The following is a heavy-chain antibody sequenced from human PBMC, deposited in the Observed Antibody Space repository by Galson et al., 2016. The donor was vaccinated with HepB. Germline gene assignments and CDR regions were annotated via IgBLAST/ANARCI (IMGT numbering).Heavy chain of an antibody. Sequence: SETLSLTCTVSGSSIRSVSYYWGWIRQPPGKGLEWIGSIYYSGSTYYSPSLKSRVSISLDTSKNQFSLKLSSVTAADTAVYYCAIHYDILTGWFDPWGQGTLVTVSS. CDR2: IYYSGST. J-gene: IGHJ5*02. V-gene: IGHV4-39*01. D-gene: IGHD3-9*01. CDR3: AIHYDILTGWFDP. CDR1: GSSIRSVSYY.